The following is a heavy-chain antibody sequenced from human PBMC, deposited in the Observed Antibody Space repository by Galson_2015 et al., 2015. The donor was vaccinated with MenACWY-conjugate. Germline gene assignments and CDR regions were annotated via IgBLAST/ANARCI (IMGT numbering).Heavy chain of an antibody. J-gene: IGHJ3*02. Sequence: SMRLACEASGFTFSSYRMNWVRQAPGKGLEWGSYISSSSSTIYYADSVKCRFTISRDNAQNSLYLQMNSLRAEDAAVYYCARVRHIVLVTSIHAFDIWGQGTMVTVSS. CDR2: ISSSSSTI. V-gene: IGHV3-48*01. CDR1: GFTFSSYR. D-gene: IGHD2-21*02. CDR3: ARVRHIVLVTSIHAFDI.